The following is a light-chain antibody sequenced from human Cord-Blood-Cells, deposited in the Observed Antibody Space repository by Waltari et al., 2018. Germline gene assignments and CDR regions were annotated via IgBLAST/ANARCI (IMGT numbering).Light chain of an antibody. Sequence: QSALTQPRSVSGSPGQSVTLPCTGTSSDAGGYHYVSWYQQHPGKAPKLMIYDVSKRPSGVPDRFSGSKSGNTASLTISGLQAEDEADYYCCSYAGSYTYVFGTGTKVTVL. CDR2: DVS. CDR1: SSDAGGYHY. CDR3: CSYAGSYTYV. J-gene: IGLJ1*01. V-gene: IGLV2-11*02.